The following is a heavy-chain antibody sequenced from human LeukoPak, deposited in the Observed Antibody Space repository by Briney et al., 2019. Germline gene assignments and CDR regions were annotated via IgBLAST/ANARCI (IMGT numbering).Heavy chain of an antibody. J-gene: IGHJ6*02. Sequence: GASVKVSCKASGYTFTSYYMNWVRQAPGKGLEWVSSISSSSSYIYYADSVKGRFTISRDNAKNSLYLQMNSLRAEDTAVYYCAVADEATARHYYGMDVWGQGTTVTVSS. CDR1: GYTFTSYY. V-gene: IGHV3-21*01. CDR2: ISSSSSYI. D-gene: IGHD6-6*01. CDR3: AVADEATARHYYGMDV.